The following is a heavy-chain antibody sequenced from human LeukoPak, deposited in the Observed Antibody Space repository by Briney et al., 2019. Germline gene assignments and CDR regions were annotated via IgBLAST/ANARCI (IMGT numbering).Heavy chain of an antibody. D-gene: IGHD2-8*01. CDR2: FDPEDGET. CDR1: GYTLTELS. CDR3: ARTYCTNGVCYYSSGWSFDY. V-gene: IGHV1-24*01. Sequence: GASVKVSCKVSGYTLTELSMHWVRQAPGKGLDWMGGFDPEDGETIYAQKFQGRVTMTEDTSTDTAYMELSSLRSEDTAVYYCARTYCTNGVCYYSSGWSFDYWGQGTLVTVSS. J-gene: IGHJ4*02.